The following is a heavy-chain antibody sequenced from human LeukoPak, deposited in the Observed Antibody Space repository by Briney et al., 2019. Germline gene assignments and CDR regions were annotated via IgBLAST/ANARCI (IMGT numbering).Heavy chain of an antibody. J-gene: IGHJ4*01. Sequence: GGSLRLTCAASGFIFSDSSMNWVRQAPGKGLEWVSSSGHGVTYYADSVKGRFTISRDDAKNSLFLQMNNLRAEDTAIYYCARDFTSQNFFDHWGQGTLVTVSS. V-gene: IGHV3-21*01. D-gene: IGHD2/OR15-2a*01. CDR2: SGHGVT. CDR3: ARDFTSQNFFDH. CDR1: GFIFSDSS.